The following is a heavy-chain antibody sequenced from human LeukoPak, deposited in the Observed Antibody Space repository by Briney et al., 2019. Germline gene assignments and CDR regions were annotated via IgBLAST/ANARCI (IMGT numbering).Heavy chain of an antibody. CDR3: ATTSSYCSAGSCYSANDY. Sequence: ASVKISCKASGYTFTGYYMHWVRQAPGQGLEWMGWINPNSGGTNYAQKFQGRVTMTRDTSISTAYMELSRLRSDDTAVYYCATTSSYCSAGSCYSANDYWGQGTLVTVSS. CDR2: INPNSGGT. D-gene: IGHD2-15*01. V-gene: IGHV1-2*02. CDR1: GYTFTGYY. J-gene: IGHJ4*02.